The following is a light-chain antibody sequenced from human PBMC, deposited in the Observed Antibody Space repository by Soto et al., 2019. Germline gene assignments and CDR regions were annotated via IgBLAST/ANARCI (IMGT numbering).Light chain of an antibody. CDR3: CSYASSSTSVV. Sequence: QSVLTQPASMSGSPGKSITIPCTGTSSDVESYNLVSWFQHHPGKAPKLVIYEGTQRPSGVSYRFSGSKSGNTASLTISGLQAEDEAYYYCCSYASSSTSVVFGGGTKLTVL. V-gene: IGLV2-23*01. CDR1: SSDVESYNL. CDR2: EGT. J-gene: IGLJ2*01.